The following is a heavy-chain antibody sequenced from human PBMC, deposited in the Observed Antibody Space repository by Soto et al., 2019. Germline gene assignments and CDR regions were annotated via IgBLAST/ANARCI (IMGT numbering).Heavy chain of an antibody. Sequence: EVQLVESGGGLVQPGGSLRLSCAASGFTFSSYSMNWVRQAPGKGLEWVSYISSSSSTIYYADSVKGRFTISRDNAQNSLYLQMNSLRDEDTAVYYCARGLLWFGELPSDAFDIWGQGTMVTVSS. CDR3: ARGLLWFGELPSDAFDI. CDR2: ISSSSSTI. V-gene: IGHV3-48*02. J-gene: IGHJ3*02. D-gene: IGHD3-10*01. CDR1: GFTFSSYS.